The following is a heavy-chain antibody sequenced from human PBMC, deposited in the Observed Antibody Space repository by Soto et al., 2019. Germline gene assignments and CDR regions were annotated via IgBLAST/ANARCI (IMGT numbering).Heavy chain of an antibody. CDR1: GYSFTSYW. CDR2: IYPGDSDT. CDR3: ASTRRYSPYYYYGMDV. V-gene: IGHV5-51*01. D-gene: IGHD1-1*01. J-gene: IGHJ6*02. Sequence: GESLKISCKGSGYSFTSYWIGWVRQMPGKGLEWMGIIYPGDSDTRYSPSFQGQVTISADKSISTAYLQWGSLKASDTAMYYCASTRRYSPYYYYGMDVWGQGTTVTVSS.